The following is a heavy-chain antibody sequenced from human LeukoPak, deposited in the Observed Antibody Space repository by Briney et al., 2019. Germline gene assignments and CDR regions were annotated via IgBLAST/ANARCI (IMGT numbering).Heavy chain of an antibody. J-gene: IGHJ4*02. D-gene: IGHD2-2*01. V-gene: IGHV4-38-2*02. CDR3: ARAPPACSSTSCYYMDY. CDR2: IFHSGTT. CDR1: GYSISTGYY. Sequence: PSETLSLTCTVSGYSISTGYYWGWIRQSPEKGLEWIGSIFHSGTTYYNPSLKSRVTLSVDTSKNQFSLKLSSVTAADTAVYYCARAPPACSSTSCYYMDYWGQGTLVTVSS.